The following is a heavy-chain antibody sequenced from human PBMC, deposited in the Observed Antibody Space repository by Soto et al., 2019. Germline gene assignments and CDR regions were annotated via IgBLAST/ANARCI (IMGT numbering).Heavy chain of an antibody. D-gene: IGHD4-17*01. CDR2: IYYSGST. V-gene: IGHV4-31*03. Sequence: SETLSLTCTVSGGSISSGGYYWSWIRQHPGKGLEWIGYIYYSGSTYYNPSLKSRVTLSVDTSKNQFSLKLSSVTAADTAVYYCARGFMTTVVTPGDYWGQGTLVTVSS. CDR1: GGSISSGGYY. CDR3: ARGFMTTVVTPGDY. J-gene: IGHJ4*02.